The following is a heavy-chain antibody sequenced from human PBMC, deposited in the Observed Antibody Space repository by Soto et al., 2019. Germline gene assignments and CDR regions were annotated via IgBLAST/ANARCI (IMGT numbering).Heavy chain of an antibody. V-gene: IGHV1-18*01. CDR1: GYTFTSYG. J-gene: IGHJ3*02. Sequence: ASVXVSCKASGYTFTSYGISWVRQAPGQGLEWMGWISAYNGNTNYAQKLQGRVTMTTDTSTSTAYMELRSLRSDDTAVYYCARCGYCTNGVCYPGAFDIWGQGTMVTGSS. CDR3: ARCGYCTNGVCYPGAFDI. CDR2: ISAYNGNT. D-gene: IGHD2-8*01.